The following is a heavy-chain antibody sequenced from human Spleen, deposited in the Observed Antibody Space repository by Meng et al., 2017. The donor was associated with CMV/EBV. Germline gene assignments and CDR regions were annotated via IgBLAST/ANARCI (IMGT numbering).Heavy chain of an antibody. V-gene: IGHV1-2*06. CDR1: GYTFTASF. Sequence: CKASGYTFTASFIHWVRQAPGRGLEWMGRINPQTGDPNYAQKFRARVTMTRDTSTSTVYMELSSLTSDDTAIYYCAREPPLQLYFDYWGQGTLVTVSS. CDR3: AREPPLQLYFDY. D-gene: IGHD1-1*01. CDR2: INPQTGDP. J-gene: IGHJ4*02.